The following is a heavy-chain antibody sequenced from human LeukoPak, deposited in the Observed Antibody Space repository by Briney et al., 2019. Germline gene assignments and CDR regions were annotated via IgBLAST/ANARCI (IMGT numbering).Heavy chain of an antibody. CDR3: ARHTLWRFDY. Sequence: GGSRRLSCAAYGFTFTNYWLTWVRQAPGKGLEWVADINQDGGTEYYVDSMKGRFTISRDNAKNLVYLQINSLRAEDTAVYFCARHTLWRFDYWGQGALVTVSS. D-gene: IGHD1-1*01. CDR1: GFTFTNYW. J-gene: IGHJ4*02. V-gene: IGHV3-7*01. CDR2: INQDGGTE.